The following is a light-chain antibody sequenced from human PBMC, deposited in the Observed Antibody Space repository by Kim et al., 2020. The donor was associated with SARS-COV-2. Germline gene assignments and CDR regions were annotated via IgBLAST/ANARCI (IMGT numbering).Light chain of an antibody. V-gene: IGLV3-1*01. CDR2: QDS. CDR3: QAWDSSHVV. Sequence: SYELTQPPSVSVSPGQTASITCSGDKLGDKYACWYQQKPGQSPVLVIYQDSKRPSGIPERFSGSNSGNTATLTISGTQAMDEADYYCQAWDSSHVVFDRGTQLTVL. J-gene: IGLJ2*01. CDR1: KLGDKY.